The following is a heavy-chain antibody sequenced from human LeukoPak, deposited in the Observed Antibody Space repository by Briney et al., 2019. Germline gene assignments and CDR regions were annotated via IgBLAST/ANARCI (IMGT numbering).Heavy chain of an antibody. D-gene: IGHD5-12*01. CDR1: GYTFTRYY. V-gene: IGHV1-8*03. CDR3: ARSSGYASDY. Sequence: ASVKVSCKASGYTFTRYYMHWVRQAPGQGLEWMGWMNPNSGTTGYAQKFQGRVTIARNTSKSTAYMELSSLRSEDTAVYYCARSSGYASDYWGQGTLVTVSS. J-gene: IGHJ4*02. CDR2: MNPNSGTT.